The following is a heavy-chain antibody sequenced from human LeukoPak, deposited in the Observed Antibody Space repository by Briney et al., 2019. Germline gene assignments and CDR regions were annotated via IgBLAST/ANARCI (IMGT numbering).Heavy chain of an antibody. J-gene: IGHJ4*02. D-gene: IGHD1-20*01. V-gene: IGHV3-48*02. CDR1: GFIFSSYS. CDR2: ISHTNDI. Sequence: GGSLRLSCAASGFIFSSYSMNWVRQAPGKGLEWVSYISHTNDIYYADSVRGRFTISRDKAKNSLYLQMNSLRDEDTAVYYCARDYNWGFDYWGQGTLVAASS. CDR3: ARDYNWGFDY.